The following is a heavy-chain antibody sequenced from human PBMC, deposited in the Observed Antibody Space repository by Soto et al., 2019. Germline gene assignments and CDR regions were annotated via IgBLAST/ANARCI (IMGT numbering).Heavy chain of an antibody. Sequence: GGSLRLSCAASGFTFSSYAMSWVRQAPGKGLEWVSAISGSGGSTYYADSVKGRFTISRDNSKNTLYLQMNSLRAEDTAVYYCAKRGSGYDKGGYYYGMDVWGQGTTVTVSS. V-gene: IGHV3-23*01. CDR1: GFTFSSYA. CDR3: AKRGSGYDKGGYYYGMDV. J-gene: IGHJ6*02. CDR2: ISGSGGST. D-gene: IGHD5-12*01.